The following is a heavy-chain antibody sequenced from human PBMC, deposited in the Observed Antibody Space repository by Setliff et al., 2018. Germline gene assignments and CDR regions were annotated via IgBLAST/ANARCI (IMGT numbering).Heavy chain of an antibody. CDR3: ARSTRYDFWSGYSTPFDY. V-gene: IGHV2-70*17. D-gene: IGHD3-3*01. Sequence: SGPTLVNPTQTLTLTCTFSGFSLSTSGMCVSWIRQPPGKALEWLARIDWDDDKFYSTSLKTRLTISKDTSKNQVVLTMTNMDPVDTATYYCARSTRYDFWSGYSTPFDYWGQGTLVTVS. J-gene: IGHJ4*02. CDR2: IDWDDDK. CDR1: GFSLSTSGMC.